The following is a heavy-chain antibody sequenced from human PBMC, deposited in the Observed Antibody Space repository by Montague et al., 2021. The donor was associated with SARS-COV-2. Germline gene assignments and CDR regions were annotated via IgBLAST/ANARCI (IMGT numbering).Heavy chain of an antibody. CDR3: ARGYYGDYGTYQHYYGMDV. J-gene: IGHJ6*02. D-gene: IGHD4-17*01. CDR2: ISDNGNT. V-gene: IGHV4-59*11. CDR1: GGSISSHV. Sequence: SETLSLTCSVSGGSISSHVWCWIRQPPGTGLEWIGIISDNGNTNYNSSLKCRLTISVETSKTQISLKLASVTAADTAVYYCARGYYGDYGTYQHYYGMDVWGQGTQVNVSS.